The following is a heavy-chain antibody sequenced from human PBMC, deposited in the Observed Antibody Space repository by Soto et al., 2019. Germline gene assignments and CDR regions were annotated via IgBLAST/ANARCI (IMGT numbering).Heavy chain of an antibody. Sequence: EVQLVESGGGLVKPGGSLRLSCAASGFTFSSYSMNWVRQAPGKGLEWVSSISSSSSYIYYADSVKGRFTISRDNAKNSLYLQMNSLRAEDTAVYYCARDGEKYYYYYYMDVWGKGTTVTVSS. CDR1: GFTFSSYS. V-gene: IGHV3-21*01. CDR2: ISSSSSYI. J-gene: IGHJ6*03. D-gene: IGHD3-10*01. CDR3: ARDGEKYYYYYYMDV.